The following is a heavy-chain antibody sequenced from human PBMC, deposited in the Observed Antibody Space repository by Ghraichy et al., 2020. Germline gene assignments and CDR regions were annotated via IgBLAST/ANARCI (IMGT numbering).Heavy chain of an antibody. V-gene: IGHV3-21*01. D-gene: IGHD6-19*01. CDR1: GFTFSSYS. CDR3: ARVEQSPYYFDY. CDR2: ISSSSSYI. Sequence: GGSLRLSCAASGFTFSSYSMNWVRQAPGKGLEWVSSISSSSSYIYYADSVKGRFTISRDNAKNSLYLQMNSLRAEDTAVYYCARVEQSPYYFDYWGQGTLVTVSS. J-gene: IGHJ4*02.